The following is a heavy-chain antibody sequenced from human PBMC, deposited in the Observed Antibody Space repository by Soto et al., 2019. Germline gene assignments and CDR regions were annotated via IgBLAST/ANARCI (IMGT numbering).Heavy chain of an antibody. CDR1: GGTFCSYV. V-gene: IGHV1-69*12. J-gene: IGHJ4*02. CDR2: IIPIFGTA. Sequence: QVQLVQSGAEVKKPGSSVKVSCKASGGTFCSYVISWVRQAPGQGLEWMGGIIPIFGTANYAQKFQGRVTITADESTSTAYMELSSLRSEDTAVYYCAANPYGAWGVFDYWGQGTLVTVSS. CDR3: AANPYGAWGVFDY. D-gene: IGHD4-17*01.